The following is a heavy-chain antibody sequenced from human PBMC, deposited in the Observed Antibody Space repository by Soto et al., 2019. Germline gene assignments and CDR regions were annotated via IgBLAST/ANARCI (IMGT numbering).Heavy chain of an antibody. CDR2: IWSNSSNK. D-gene: IGHD3-9*01. Sequence: GGSLRLSCAASGFTFSSYSMNWVRQAPGKGLEWVAVIWSNSSNKYYADSVKGRFTISRDNSKNTLYLQMNSLRAEDTAVYYCARDLDGGSTRTYHYYYGMDVWGQGTTVTVSS. CDR1: GFTFSSYS. CDR3: ARDLDGGSTRTYHYYYGMDV. J-gene: IGHJ6*02. V-gene: IGHV3-33*08.